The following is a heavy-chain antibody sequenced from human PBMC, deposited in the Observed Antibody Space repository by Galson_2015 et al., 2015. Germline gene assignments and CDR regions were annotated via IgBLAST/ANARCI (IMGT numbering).Heavy chain of an antibody. D-gene: IGHD6-6*01. CDR2: TYYRSKRYN. CDR3: AREGSRDSSSSVLYYYYMDV. J-gene: IGHJ6*03. CDR1: GDSVSSNSAA. V-gene: IGHV6-1*01. Sequence: CAISGDSVSSNSAAWNWIRQSPSRGLEWLGRTYYRSKRYNDYAVSVKSRITINPDTSKNQFSLQLNSVTPEDTAVYYCAREGSRDSSSSVLYYYYMDVWGKGTTVTVSS.